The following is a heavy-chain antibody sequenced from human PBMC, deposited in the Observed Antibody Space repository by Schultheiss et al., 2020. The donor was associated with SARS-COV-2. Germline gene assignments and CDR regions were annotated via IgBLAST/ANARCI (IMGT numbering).Heavy chain of an antibody. V-gene: IGHV4-61*02. CDR1: GGSITSGYYY. CDR3: ALEWFGVLKN. Sequence: SETLSLTCTVSGGSITSGYYYWSWLRQTAGDRLEWIGRMYTSETTTYNPSLNSRVTVSADTSKNQFYLQLTSVTASDTAVYYCALEWFGVLKNWGQGILVTVSS. J-gene: IGHJ4*02. CDR2: MYTSETT. D-gene: IGHD3-3*01.